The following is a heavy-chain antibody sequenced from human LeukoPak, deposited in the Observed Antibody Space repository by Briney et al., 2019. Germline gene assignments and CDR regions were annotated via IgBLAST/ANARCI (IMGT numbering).Heavy chain of an antibody. CDR1: GYTFTSYG. CDR3: ARGPGRGVIIRYYYGMDV. Sequence: GASVKVSCKASGYTFTSYGINWVRQATGQGLEWMGWMNPNSGNTGYAQKFQGRVTMTRNTSISTAYMELSSLRSEDTAVYYCARGPGRGVIIRYYYGMDVWGQGTTVTVSS. V-gene: IGHV1-8*01. J-gene: IGHJ6*02. D-gene: IGHD3-10*01. CDR2: MNPNSGNT.